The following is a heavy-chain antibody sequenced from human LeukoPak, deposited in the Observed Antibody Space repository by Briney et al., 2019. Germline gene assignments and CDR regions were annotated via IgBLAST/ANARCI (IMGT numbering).Heavy chain of an antibody. D-gene: IGHD4-17*01. CDR2: INPNSGGT. CDR1: GYTFTGYY. Sequence: ASVKVSCKASGYTFTGYYMHWVRQAPGQGLEWMGWINPNSGGTNYAQKFQGRVTMTRDTSISTAYMELSRLRSDDTAVYHCARLTRLGYGDYVEYFQHWGQGTLVTVSS. J-gene: IGHJ1*01. V-gene: IGHV1-2*02. CDR3: ARLTRLGYGDYVEYFQH.